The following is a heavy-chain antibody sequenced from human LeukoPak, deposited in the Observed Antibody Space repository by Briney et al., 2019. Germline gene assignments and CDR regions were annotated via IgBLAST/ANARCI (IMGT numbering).Heavy chain of an antibody. CDR2: IYTSGST. J-gene: IGHJ3*02. Sequence: SETLSLTCTVSGGSISSGSYYWSWIRQPAGKGLEWIGRIYTSGSTNYNPSLKSRVTISVDTSKNQFSLQLNSVTPEDTAVYYCARDSVGATTGAFDIWGQGTMVTVSS. V-gene: IGHV4-61*02. CDR3: ARDSVGATTGAFDI. D-gene: IGHD1-26*01. CDR1: GGSISSGSYY.